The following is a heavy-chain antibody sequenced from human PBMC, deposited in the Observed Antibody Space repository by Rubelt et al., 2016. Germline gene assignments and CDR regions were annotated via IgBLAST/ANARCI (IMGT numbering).Heavy chain of an antibody. Sequence: QVQLVQSGAEVKKPGASVKVSCKASGYTFTSYGISWVRQAPGQGLEWMGWISAYNGNTNYAQRLQGRVTMTTDTSTSTAYMELRSLRSDDTAVYYCASMYSSSWYRGWFDPWGQGTLVTVSS. CDR1: GYTFTSYG. CDR3: ASMYSSSWYRGWFDP. J-gene: IGHJ5*02. CDR2: ISAYNGNT. D-gene: IGHD6-13*01. V-gene: IGHV1-18*01.